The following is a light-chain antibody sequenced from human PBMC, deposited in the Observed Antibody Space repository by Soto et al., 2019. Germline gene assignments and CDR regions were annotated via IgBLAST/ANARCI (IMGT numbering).Light chain of an antibody. CDR2: DAS. V-gene: IGKV3-15*01. CDR1: QSVSSN. Sequence: EIVMTQSPATLSVSPGERATLSCRASQSVSSNLAWYQQKPGQAPRLLIYDASTRATGIPARFSGSGSGTAFTLTISSLQSEDFAVYYGAEYNNWPHMAFGQGTKVEIK. CDR3: AEYNNWPHMA. J-gene: IGKJ1*01.